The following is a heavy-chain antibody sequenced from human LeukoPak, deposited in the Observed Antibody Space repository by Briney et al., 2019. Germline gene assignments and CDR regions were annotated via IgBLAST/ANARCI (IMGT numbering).Heavy chain of an antibody. V-gene: IGHV3-74*01. CDR3: AREGEKVLYRGERYYYYYYMDD. CDR2: INSDGSST. J-gene: IGHJ6*03. D-gene: IGHD3-10*01. Sequence: GGSLRLSCAASGFTFSSYWMHWVRQAPGKGLVWVSRINSDGSSTSYADSVKGRFTISRDNAKNTLYLQMNSLRAEDTAVYYFAREGEKVLYRGERYYYYYYMDDWGKGTTVTVSS. CDR1: GFTFSSYW.